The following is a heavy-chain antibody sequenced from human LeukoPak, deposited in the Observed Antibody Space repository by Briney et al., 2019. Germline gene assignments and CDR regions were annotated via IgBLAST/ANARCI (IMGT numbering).Heavy chain of an antibody. CDR3: ARDQRSSSDYYYYYYMDV. J-gene: IGHJ6*03. CDR2: IKQDGSEK. V-gene: IGHV3-7*01. CDR1: GFTFSSYW. D-gene: IGHD6-6*01. Sequence: GGSLRLSCAASGFTFSSYWMSWVRQAPGKGLEWVANIKQDGSEKYYVDSVKGRFTISRDNAKNSLYLQMNSLRAEDTAVYYCARDQRSSSDYYYYYYMDVWGKGTTVTVSS.